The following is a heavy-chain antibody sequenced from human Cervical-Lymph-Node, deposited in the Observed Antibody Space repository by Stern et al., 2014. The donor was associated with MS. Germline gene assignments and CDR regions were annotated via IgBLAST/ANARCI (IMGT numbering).Heavy chain of an antibody. J-gene: IGHJ6*02. CDR1: GFTFSSYA. D-gene: IGHD6-19*01. Sequence: EVQLVESGGGVVQPGGSLRLSCAASGFTFSSYAVTWVRQAPGKGLEWVSGISGSGGRTHYADSVRGRFSISRDNSRNVVDLQMNTLRAEDTAVYHCAKSLLPGRPGVAGTRRDFFNIMEVWGQGITVTVSS. CDR2: ISGSGGRT. V-gene: IGHV3-23*04. CDR3: AKSLLPGRPGVAGTRRDFFNIMEV.